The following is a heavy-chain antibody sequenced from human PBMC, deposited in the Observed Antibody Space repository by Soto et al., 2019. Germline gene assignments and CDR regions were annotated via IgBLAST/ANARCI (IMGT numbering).Heavy chain of an antibody. CDR3: AKALARGEYPVDY. D-gene: IGHD4-17*01. CDR1: GFTFSSYA. V-gene: IGHV3-23*01. Sequence: GGSLRLSCAASGFTFSSYAMSWVRQAPGKGLEWVSALSSSGGTACYADSVRGRFTISRDSSKNTLYLQVNSLRAEDTATYYCAKALARGEYPVDYWGQGTLVTVSS. CDR2: LSSSGGTA. J-gene: IGHJ4*02.